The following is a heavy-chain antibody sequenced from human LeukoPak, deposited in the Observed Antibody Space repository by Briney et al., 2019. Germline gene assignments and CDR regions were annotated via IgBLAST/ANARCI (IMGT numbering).Heavy chain of an antibody. V-gene: IGHV4-34*01. J-gene: IGHJ4*02. CDR3: AREVAAAGTLDY. D-gene: IGHD6-13*01. CDR2: INHSGST. Sequence: SEALSLTCAVYGGSFSGYYWSWIRQPPGKGLEWIGEINHSGSTNYNPSLKSRVTISVETSKNQFSLKLSSVTAADTAVYYCAREVAAAGTLDYWGQGTLVTVSS. CDR1: GGSFSGYY.